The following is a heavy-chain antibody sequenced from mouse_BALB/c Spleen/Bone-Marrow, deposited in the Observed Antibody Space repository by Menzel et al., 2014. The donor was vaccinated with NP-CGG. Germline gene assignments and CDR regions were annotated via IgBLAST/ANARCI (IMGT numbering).Heavy chain of an antibody. CDR3: TRGGNWEDFDY. D-gene: IGHD4-1*01. J-gene: IGHJ2*01. V-gene: IGHV5-17*02. CDR1: GFTFSSFR. Sequence: EVKLMESGGGLVQPGGSRELSCAASGFTFSSFRMHWVRQAPEKGLEWIAYISSDSGAIFYADTVKGRFTISRDNPKNTLFLQMTSLRSEDTAIYFCTRGGNWEDFDYWGQGTTLTVSS. CDR2: ISSDSGAI.